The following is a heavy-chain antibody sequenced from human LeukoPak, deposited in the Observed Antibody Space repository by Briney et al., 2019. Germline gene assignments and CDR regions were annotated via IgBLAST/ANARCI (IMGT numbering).Heavy chain of an antibody. CDR3: ARDRGWDDYGDYGSHPFDY. CDR1: GYTFTSYY. V-gene: IGHV1-2*02. J-gene: IGHJ4*02. D-gene: IGHD4-17*01. Sequence: GASVKVSCKASGYTFTSYYMHWVRQAPGQGLEWMGWINPNSGGTNYAQKFQGRVTMTRDTSISTAYMELSRLRSDDTAVYYCARDRGWDDYGDYGSHPFDYWGQGTLVTVSS. CDR2: INPNSGGT.